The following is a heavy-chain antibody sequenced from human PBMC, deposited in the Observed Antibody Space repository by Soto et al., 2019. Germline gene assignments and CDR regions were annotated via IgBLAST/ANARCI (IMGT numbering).Heavy chain of an antibody. CDR3: ARHVEDTAMVTD. V-gene: IGHV4-39*01. D-gene: IGHD5-18*01. CDR2: IYYSGST. J-gene: IGHJ4*02. Sequence: SETLSLTCTVSGGSISSSSYYWGWIRQPPGKGLEWIGSIYYSGSTYYNPSLKSRVTISVDTSKNQFSLKLSSVTAADTAVYYCARHVEDTAMVTDWGQGTLVTVSS. CDR1: GGSISSSSYY.